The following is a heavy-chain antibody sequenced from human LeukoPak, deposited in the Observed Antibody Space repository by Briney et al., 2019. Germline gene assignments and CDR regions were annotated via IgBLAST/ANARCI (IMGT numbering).Heavy chain of an antibody. CDR1: GFTFSSYS. CDR2: ISSSSSYI. CDR3: AGGGSYYGDAFDI. J-gene: IGHJ3*02. Sequence: GGSLRLSCAASGFTFSSYSMNWVRQAPGKGLEWVSSISSSSSYIYYADPVKGRFTISRDNAKNSLYLQMNSLRAEDTAVYYCAGGGSYYGDAFDIWGQGTMVTASS. V-gene: IGHV3-21*01. D-gene: IGHD1-26*01.